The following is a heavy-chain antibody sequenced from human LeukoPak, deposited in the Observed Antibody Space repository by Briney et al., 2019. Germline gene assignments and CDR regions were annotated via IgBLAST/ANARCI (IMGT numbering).Heavy chain of an antibody. V-gene: IGHV3-23*01. CDR1: GFTFSSYA. J-gene: IGHJ4*02. CDR2: ISGSGGST. Sequence: GGSLRPSCAASGFTFSSYAMSWVRQAPGKGLEWVSAISGSGGSTYYADSVKGRFTISRDNSKNTLYLQMNSLRAEDTAVYYCANSRDFWSGYPDYWGQGTLVTVSS. D-gene: IGHD3-3*01. CDR3: ANSRDFWSGYPDY.